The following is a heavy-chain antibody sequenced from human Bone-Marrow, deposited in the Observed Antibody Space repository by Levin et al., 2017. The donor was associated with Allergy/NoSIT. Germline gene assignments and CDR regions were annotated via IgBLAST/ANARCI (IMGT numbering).Heavy chain of an antibody. D-gene: IGHD6-19*01. CDR3: ARGRGWLEPFDY. V-gene: IGHV1-8*01. J-gene: IGHJ4*02. CDR2: MNPKSGNT. CDR1: GFTFTTYD. Sequence: GESLKISCRASGFTFTTYDINWVRQAPGQGLEWMGWMNPKSGNTGHGQKFQGRITMTRNASRSTAYMELTSLGSEDPAVYYCARGRGWLEPFDYGGQGTLITVPS.